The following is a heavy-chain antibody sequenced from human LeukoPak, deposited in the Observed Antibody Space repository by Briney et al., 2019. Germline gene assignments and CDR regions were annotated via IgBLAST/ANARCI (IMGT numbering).Heavy chain of an antibody. V-gene: IGHV3-64*01. CDR1: GFTFSSYA. Sequence: GGSLRLSCAASGFTFSSYAMHWVRQAPGKGLEYVSAISSNGGSTYYANSVKGRFTISRDNSKNTLYLQMGSLRAEDMAVYYCARNLNSSPDYWGQGTLVTVSS. J-gene: IGHJ4*02. CDR3: ARNLNSSPDY. D-gene: IGHD6-6*01. CDR2: ISSNGGST.